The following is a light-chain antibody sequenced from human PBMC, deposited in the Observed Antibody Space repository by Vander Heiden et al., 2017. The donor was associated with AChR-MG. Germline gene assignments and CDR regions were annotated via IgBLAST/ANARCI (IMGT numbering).Light chain of an antibody. V-gene: IGLV3-19*01. CDR3: NSRDSSGNHLV. Sequence: SSELTQDPAVSVALGQTVRIPCQGSSLRSYYASWYQQKPGQAPVLVIYGKNNRPSGLPDRFSGSSSGNTASLTITGAQAEDEADYYCNSRDSSGNHLVFGGGTKLTVL. CDR1: SLRSYY. CDR2: GKN. J-gene: IGLJ3*02.